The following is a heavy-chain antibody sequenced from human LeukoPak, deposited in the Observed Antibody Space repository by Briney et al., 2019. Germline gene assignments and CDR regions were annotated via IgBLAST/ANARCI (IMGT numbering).Heavy chain of an antibody. J-gene: IGHJ6*03. CDR2: ISSSSSTI. CDR1: GFTFSSYS. CDR3: ARATVAGYYYYYMDV. Sequence: GGSLRLSCAASGFTFSSYSMNWVRQAPGKGLEWVSYISSSSSTIYYADSVKGRFTISRDNAKNSLYLQMNSLRAEDTAVYYCARATVAGYYYYYMDVRGKGTTVTVSS. V-gene: IGHV3-48*01. D-gene: IGHD4-17*01.